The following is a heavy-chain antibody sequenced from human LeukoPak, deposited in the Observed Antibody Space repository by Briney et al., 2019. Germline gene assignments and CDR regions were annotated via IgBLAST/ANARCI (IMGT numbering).Heavy chain of an antibody. CDR1: GGSIRSSYYY. CDR3: ARVQLGDAFDI. CDR2: IYDSGST. Sequence: PSETLSLTCTVSGGSIRSSYYYWGWIRQPPGKGLEWIGSIYDSGSTYYNPSLKSRVTISVDTSKNQFSLKLNSVTAADTAVYYCARVQLGDAFDIWGQGTMVTVSS. D-gene: IGHD2-2*01. V-gene: IGHV4-39*07. J-gene: IGHJ3*02.